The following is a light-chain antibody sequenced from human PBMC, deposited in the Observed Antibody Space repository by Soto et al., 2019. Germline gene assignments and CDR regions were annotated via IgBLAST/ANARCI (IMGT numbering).Light chain of an antibody. CDR1: SSDVGGYNY. J-gene: IGLJ3*02. CDR2: DVS. V-gene: IGLV2-14*01. Sequence: QSVLTQPASVSGSPGQSITISRTGTSSDVGGYNYVSWYQQHPGKAPKLMIYDVSYRPSGVSNRFSGSKSVNTASLTISGLQAEDEADYYCSSYTSSGTWVFGGGTKLTVL. CDR3: SSYTSSGTWV.